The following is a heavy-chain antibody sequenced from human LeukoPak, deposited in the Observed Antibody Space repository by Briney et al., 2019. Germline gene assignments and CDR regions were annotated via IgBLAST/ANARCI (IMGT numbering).Heavy chain of an antibody. CDR1: GYTFTSYY. J-gene: IGHJ3*02. CDR2: INPSGGST. V-gene: IGHV1-46*01. D-gene: IGHD3-22*01. Sequence: ASVKVSCKASGYTFTSYYMHWVRQAPGQGLGWMGIINPSGGSTSYAQKFQGRVTMTRDMSTSTVYMELSSLRSEDTAVYYCAGTMIVPDPTILDAFDIWGQGTMVTVSS. CDR3: AGTMIVPDPTILDAFDI.